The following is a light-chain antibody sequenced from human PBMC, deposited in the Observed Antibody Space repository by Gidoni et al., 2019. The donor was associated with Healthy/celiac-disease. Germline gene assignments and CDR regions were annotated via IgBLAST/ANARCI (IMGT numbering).Light chain of an antibody. V-gene: IGKV1-8*01. Sequence: AIRMTQSPSSFSASTGDRVTITCRASQGISSYLAWYQQKPGKAPKLLIYAASTLQSGVPSRFSGSGSGTDFTLTISCLQSEDFATYYCQQYYCYPPWTFXQXTKVEIK. CDR3: QQYYCYPPWT. CDR1: QGISSY. CDR2: AAS. J-gene: IGKJ1*01.